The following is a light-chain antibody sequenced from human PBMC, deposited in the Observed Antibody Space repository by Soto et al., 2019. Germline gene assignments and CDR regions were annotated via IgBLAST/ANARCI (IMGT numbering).Light chain of an antibody. CDR3: QSYDSSLSVV. Sequence: QSVLTQPPSVSGAPGQRVTISCTGSSSNIGAGYDVHWYQQLPGAAPKLLIYDNTNWPSGVPDRFSGSKSGTSASLAITGLQAEDEADYYCQSYDSSLSVVFGGGTKLTVL. V-gene: IGLV1-40*01. J-gene: IGLJ2*01. CDR2: DNT. CDR1: SSNIGAGYD.